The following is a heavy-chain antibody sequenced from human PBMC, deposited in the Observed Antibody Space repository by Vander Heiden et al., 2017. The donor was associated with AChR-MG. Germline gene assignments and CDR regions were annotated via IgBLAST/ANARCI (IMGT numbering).Heavy chain of an antibody. V-gene: IGHV4-39*01. CDR1: GGSISSSSYY. Sequence: QLQLQESGPGLVKPSETLSLTCTVSGGSISSSSYYWGWIRQPPGKGLEWIGSIYYSGSTYYNPSLKSRVTISVDTSKNQFSLKLRSVTAADTAVYYCARESSGWYFLDYWGQGTLVTVSS. CDR2: IYYSGST. J-gene: IGHJ4*02. CDR3: ARESSGWYFLDY. D-gene: IGHD6-19*01.